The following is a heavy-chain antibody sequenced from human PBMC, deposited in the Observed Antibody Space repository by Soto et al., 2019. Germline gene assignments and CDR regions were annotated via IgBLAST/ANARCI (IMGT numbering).Heavy chain of an antibody. CDR2: ISGSGVTT. V-gene: IGHV3-23*01. Sequence: EVQLLESGGGLVQPGGSLRLSCAASGFTFSSYAMSWVRQAPGKGLVWVSAISGSGVTTYYADSVKGRFTFSRDNSKNTLYLQMNSLRAEDTAVYYCAKTANGWFSAFDIWGQGTMVTVSS. CDR1: GFTFSSYA. CDR3: AKTANGWFSAFDI. J-gene: IGHJ3*02. D-gene: IGHD6-19*01.